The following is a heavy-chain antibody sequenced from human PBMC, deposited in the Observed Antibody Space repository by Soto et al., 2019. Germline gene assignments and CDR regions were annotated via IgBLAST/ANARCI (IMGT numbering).Heavy chain of an antibody. J-gene: IGHJ4*02. V-gene: IGHV1-3*01. D-gene: IGHD2-2*01. CDR3: ARDRGQPSTPPSC. CDR2: INAGNGNT. Sequence: ASVKVSCKASGYTFTSYAIHWVRQAPGQRLEWMGWINAGNGNTKYSQKFQGRVTITRDTSASTAYMELSSLRSEDTAVYYCARDRGQPSTPPSCWGKGTLVKVSS. CDR1: GYTFTSYA.